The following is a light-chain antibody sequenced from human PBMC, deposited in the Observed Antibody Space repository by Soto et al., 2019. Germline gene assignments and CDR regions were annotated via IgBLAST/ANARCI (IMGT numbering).Light chain of an antibody. CDR2: GAS. J-gene: IGKJ5*01. CDR3: QQYNNWPIT. V-gene: IGKV3-15*01. CDR1: QSVSSA. Sequence: EIVMTQSPATLSVSPGERATLSCRASQSVSSALAWYHQKPGQAPRLLIYGASTRATGIPARFSGSGSGAEFTLTISSLQSEDFAVYYCQQYNNWPITFDQGTRLEIK.